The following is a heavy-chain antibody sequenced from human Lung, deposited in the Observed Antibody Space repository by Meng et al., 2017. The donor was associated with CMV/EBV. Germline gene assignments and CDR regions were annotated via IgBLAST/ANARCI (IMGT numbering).Heavy chain of an antibody. Sequence: GESXKISCVASGFTFSDFYLSWMRRAPGKGLEWVSYISRDGSSTYHADSVKGRFTISRDNAKNSLYLQMNSLRVEDTAIYYCASDGKTVDFWGQGTLVTVSS. CDR1: GFTFSDFY. D-gene: IGHD4-17*01. CDR3: ASDGKTVDF. CDR2: ISRDGSST. J-gene: IGHJ4*02. V-gene: IGHV3-11*04.